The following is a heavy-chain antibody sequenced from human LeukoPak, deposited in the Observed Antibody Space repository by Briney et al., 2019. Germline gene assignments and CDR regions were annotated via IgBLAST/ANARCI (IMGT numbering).Heavy chain of an antibody. CDR1: GGSFSGYY. CDR3: ARGLGSASDFADWFDP. CDR2: INHSGST. D-gene: IGHD3-3*01. J-gene: IGHJ5*02. V-gene: IGHV4-34*01. Sequence: SETPSLTCAVYGGSFSGYYWSWIRQPPGKGLEWIGEINHSGSTNYNPSLKSRVTISVDTSKNQFSLKLSSVTAADTAVYYCARGLGSASDFADWFDPWGQGTLVTVSS.